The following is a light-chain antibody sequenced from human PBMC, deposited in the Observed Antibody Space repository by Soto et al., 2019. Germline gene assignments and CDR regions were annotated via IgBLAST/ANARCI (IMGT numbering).Light chain of an antibody. CDR3: QQRSNWPIT. V-gene: IGKV3-11*01. J-gene: IGKJ5*01. Sequence: EIVLTQSPATLSLSPGERDTLSCRASQSVSSFLAWFQQKPGQAPSLLIYDASNRATGIPARFSGSGSGTDFTLTISSLEPEDFAVYYCQQRSNWPITFGQGTRLEIK. CDR2: DAS. CDR1: QSVSSF.